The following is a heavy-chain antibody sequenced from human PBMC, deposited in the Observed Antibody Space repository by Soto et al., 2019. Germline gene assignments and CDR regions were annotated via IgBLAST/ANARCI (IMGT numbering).Heavy chain of an antibody. CDR2: IYHRGTS. CDR1: GGSISSGAYS. CDR3: ARTLDYGGSAVTNWFDP. J-gene: IGHJ5*02. V-gene: IGHV4-30-2*01. D-gene: IGHD2-15*01. Sequence: SETLSLTCTVSGGSISSGAYSWSWIQLPPGKRLEWIGYIYHRGTSHYNPSLKSRVTMSVDRSKNQFSLNLRSVTAADTAVYYCARTLDYGGSAVTNWFDPWGQGTLVTVSS.